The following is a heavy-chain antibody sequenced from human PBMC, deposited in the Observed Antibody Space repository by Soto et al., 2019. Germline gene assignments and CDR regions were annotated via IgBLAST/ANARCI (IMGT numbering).Heavy chain of an antibody. V-gene: IGHV3-21*01. CDR3: ARGLERATVKNWFDS. CDR1: GFSFNPYN. CDR2: ISTSSSYI. J-gene: IGHJ5*01. D-gene: IGHD1-1*01. Sequence: GGSLRLSCEGSGFSFNPYNMNWVRQAQGKGLEWVASISTSSSYIYYAASVEGRFTVSRDNARNSLFLQMTDLRDEDTAVYFCARGLERATVKNWFDSWGQGTQVTVSS.